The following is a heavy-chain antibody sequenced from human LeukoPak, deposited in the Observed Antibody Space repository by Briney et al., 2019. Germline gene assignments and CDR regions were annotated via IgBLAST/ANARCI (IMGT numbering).Heavy chain of an antibody. V-gene: IGHV3-30*18. CDR1: GFTSSSYG. D-gene: IGHD2-2*02. J-gene: IGHJ6*02. CDR2: ISYDGSNK. CDR3: AKGDVTVVPAAIGTYYYYYGMDV. Sequence: GGSLRLSCAASGFTSSSYGMHWVRQAPGKGLEWVAVISYDGSNKYYADSVKGRFTISRDNSKNTLYLQMNSLRAEDTAVYYCAKGDVTVVPAAIGTYYYYYGMDVWGQGTTVTVSS.